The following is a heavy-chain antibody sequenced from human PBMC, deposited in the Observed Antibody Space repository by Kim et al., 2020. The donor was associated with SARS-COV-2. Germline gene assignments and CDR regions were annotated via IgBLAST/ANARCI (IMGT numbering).Heavy chain of an antibody. Sequence: SPSFQGQVTISADKSISTAYLQWSSLKASDTAMYYCARRAARWSDAFDIWGQGTMVTVSS. CDR3: ARRAARWSDAFDI. V-gene: IGHV5-51*01. D-gene: IGHD2-15*01. J-gene: IGHJ3*02.